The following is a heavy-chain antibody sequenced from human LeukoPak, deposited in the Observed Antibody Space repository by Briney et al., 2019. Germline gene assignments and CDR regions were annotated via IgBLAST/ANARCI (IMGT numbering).Heavy chain of an antibody. V-gene: IGHV3-48*03. CDR1: GFTFSNYE. CDR3: ARDSDSSAWFDY. J-gene: IGHJ4*02. CDR2: ISSSGRTI. Sequence: PGGSLILSCEVSGFTFSNYEINWVRQAPGKGLEWVSYISSSGRTIYYADSVKGRFTISRDNARNSLYLQMNSLRAEDTAVYYCARDSDSSAWFDYWGQGTLVTVSS. D-gene: IGHD6-19*01.